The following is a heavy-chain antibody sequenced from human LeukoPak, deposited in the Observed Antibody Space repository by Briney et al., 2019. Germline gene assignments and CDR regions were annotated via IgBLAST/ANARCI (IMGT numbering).Heavy chain of an antibody. CDR3: ARARQLGYCSSTSCYEPWFDP. D-gene: IGHD2-2*01. J-gene: IGHJ5*02. Sequence: GGSLRLSCAASGFTFSSYAMSWVRQAPGKGLEWVSAISGSGGNTYYADSVRGRFTISRDNAKNSLYLQMNSLRAEDTAVYYCARARQLGYCSSTSCYEPWFDPWGQGTLVTVSS. CDR2: ISGSGGNT. CDR1: GFTFSSYA. V-gene: IGHV3-23*01.